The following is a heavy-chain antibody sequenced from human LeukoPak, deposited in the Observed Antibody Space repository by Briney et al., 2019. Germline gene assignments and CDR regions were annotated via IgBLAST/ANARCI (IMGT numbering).Heavy chain of an antibody. V-gene: IGHV4-59*01. CDR3: ARGGNLGYCSRTSCDTPVEAFDL. J-gene: IGHJ3*01. CDR2: IFHNGST. Sequence: SETLSLTCTVSGGSISNFYWNWIRQPPGKGLEWIGYIFHNGSTNYNPSLKSRLTISLDTSENHLSLKLTSVTAADTAIYYCARGGNLGYCSRTSCDTPVEAFDLWGQGTVVTVSS. CDR1: GGSISNFY. D-gene: IGHD2-2*02.